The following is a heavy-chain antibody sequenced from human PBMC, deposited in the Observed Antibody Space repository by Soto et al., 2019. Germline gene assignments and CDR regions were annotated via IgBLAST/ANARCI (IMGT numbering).Heavy chain of an antibody. Sequence: ASVKVSCKASGGTFSSYAISWVRQAPGQGLEWMGGIIPIFGTANYAQKFQGRVTITADESTSTAYMELSSLRSEDTAVYYCARVNDYVWGSYRYNWFDPWGQGTLVTVSS. D-gene: IGHD3-16*02. CDR3: ARVNDYVWGSYRYNWFDP. J-gene: IGHJ5*02. CDR1: GGTFSSYA. CDR2: IIPIFGTA. V-gene: IGHV1-69*13.